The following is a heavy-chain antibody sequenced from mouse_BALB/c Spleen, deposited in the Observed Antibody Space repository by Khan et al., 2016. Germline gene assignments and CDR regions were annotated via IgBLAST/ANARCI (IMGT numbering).Heavy chain of an antibody. V-gene: IGHV3-2*02. CDR1: GYSITSDYA. D-gene: IGHD1-1*01. CDR2: ISYSGST. J-gene: IGHJ3*01. Sequence: EVQLQESGPGLVKPSQSLSLTCTVTGYSITSDYAWNWIRQFPGNKLEWMGYISYSGSTSYNPSLKSRISITRDTSKNQFFLQLNAVTTEDTATYYWASGSSPFAYWGQGTLVTVSA. CDR3: ASGSSPFAY.